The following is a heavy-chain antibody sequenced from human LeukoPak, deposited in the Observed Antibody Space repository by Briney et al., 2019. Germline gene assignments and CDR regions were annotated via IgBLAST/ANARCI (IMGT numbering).Heavy chain of an antibody. D-gene: IGHD5-18*01. CDR2: INPSGGST. CDR1: GYTFTNYY. J-gene: IGHJ4*02. V-gene: IGHV1-46*01. Sequence: GASVKVSCKASGYTFTNYYIHWVRQAPGQGLEWMGIINPSGGSTGYAQKFQGRVTMTRDTSTSTVYMELSSLRSEDTAVYYCAREIGPIQLHLWGSAFDSWGQGTLVTVSS. CDR3: AREIGPIQLHLWGSAFDS.